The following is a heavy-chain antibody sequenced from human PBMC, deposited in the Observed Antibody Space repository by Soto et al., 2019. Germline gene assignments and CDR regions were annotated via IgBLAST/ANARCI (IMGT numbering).Heavy chain of an antibody. J-gene: IGHJ4*02. Sequence: QVQLVQSGAEVKKPGSSVKVSCKASGGTFSSYAISWVRQAPGQGLEWMGGIIPIFGTANYAQKCQGRVTITADESTSTTYMELSSLRSEDTAVYYCARDGYYGSWSYRPFDYWGQGTLVTVSS. CDR2: IIPIFGTA. CDR1: GGTFSSYA. CDR3: ARDGYYGSWSYRPFDY. V-gene: IGHV1-69*01. D-gene: IGHD3-10*01.